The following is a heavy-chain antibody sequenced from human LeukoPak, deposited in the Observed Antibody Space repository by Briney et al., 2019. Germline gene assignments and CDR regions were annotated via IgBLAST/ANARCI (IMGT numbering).Heavy chain of an antibody. CDR2: INAGNGNT. CDR3: AISRGQQLAPEAPYYYGMDV. D-gene: IGHD6-13*01. V-gene: IGHV1-3*01. Sequence: ASVKVSCKASGYTFTSYAMHWVRQAPGQRLEWMGWINAGNGNTKYSQKFQGRVTITRDTSASTAYMELSSLRSEGTAVYYCAISRGQQLAPEAPYYYGMDVWGKGTTVTVSS. CDR1: GYTFTSYA. J-gene: IGHJ6*04.